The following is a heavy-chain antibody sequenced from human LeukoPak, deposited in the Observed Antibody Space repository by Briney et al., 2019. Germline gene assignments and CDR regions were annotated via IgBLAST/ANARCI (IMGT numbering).Heavy chain of an antibody. CDR3: ARDLGYCSSTSCYNDYYYYGMDV. CDR2: INPNSGGT. J-gene: IGHJ6*02. Sequence: GASVKVSCKASRYTFTGYYMHWVRQAPGQGLEWMGWINPNSGGTNYAQKFQGRVTMTRDTSISTAYMELSRLRSDDTAVYYCARDLGYCSSTSCYNDYYYYGMDVWGQGTTVTVSS. CDR1: RYTFTGYY. D-gene: IGHD2-2*02. V-gene: IGHV1-2*02.